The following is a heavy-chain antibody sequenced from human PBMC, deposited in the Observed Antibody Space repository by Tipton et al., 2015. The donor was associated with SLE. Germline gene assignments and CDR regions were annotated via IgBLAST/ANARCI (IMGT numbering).Heavy chain of an antibody. J-gene: IGHJ4*02. D-gene: IGHD3-22*01. Sequence: SLRLSCAASGFTFSSYAMSWVRQAPGKGLEWVSAISGSGGSTYYADSVKGRFTISRDNSKNTLYLQMNSLRAEDTAVYYCAKDPYDSSGYYHDYWGQGTLVTASS. CDR1: GFTFSSYA. CDR3: AKDPYDSSGYYHDY. V-gene: IGHV3-23*01. CDR2: ISGSGGST.